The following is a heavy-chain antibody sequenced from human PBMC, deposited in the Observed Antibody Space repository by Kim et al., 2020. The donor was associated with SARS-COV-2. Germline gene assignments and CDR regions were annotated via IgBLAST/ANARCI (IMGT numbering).Heavy chain of an antibody. J-gene: IGHJ6*02. Sequence: ASVKVSCKASGYTFTSYGISWVRQAPGQGLEWMGWISAYNGNTNYAQKLQGRVTMTTDTSTSTAYMELRSLRSDDTAVYYCATDPLSNYDFWSGYYPSYYYGMDVWGQGTTVTVSS. CDR3: ATDPLSNYDFWSGYYPSYYYGMDV. CDR1: GYTFTSYG. D-gene: IGHD3-3*01. CDR2: ISAYNGNT. V-gene: IGHV1-18*04.